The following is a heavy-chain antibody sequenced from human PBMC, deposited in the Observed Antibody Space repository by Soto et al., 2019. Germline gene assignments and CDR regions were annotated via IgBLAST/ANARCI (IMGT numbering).Heavy chain of an antibody. CDR2: INPFDGSR. V-gene: IGHV1-46*03. Sequence: ASLKVSCKASGYLFTTYYILWVRQAPGQGLEWMGWINPFDGSRMFAQSFQGRVTMTRDTSTSTVYMEVSILSSEDTAVYYCSRVDPGETSPFDHCG. J-gene: IGHJ4*01. CDR3: SRVDPGETSPFDH. D-gene: IGHD3-10*01. CDR1: GYLFTTYY.